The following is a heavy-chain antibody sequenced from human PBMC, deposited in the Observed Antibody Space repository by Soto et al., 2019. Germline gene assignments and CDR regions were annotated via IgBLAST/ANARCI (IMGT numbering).Heavy chain of an antibody. J-gene: IGHJ6*02. D-gene: IGHD6-13*01. Sequence: EVQLVESGGGLVQPGGSLRLSCAASRFTFSSYWMSWVRQAPGKGLEWVANIKQDGSEKYYVDSVKGRFTISRDNAKNSLYLQMNSLRAEDTAVYYCARDPKIAAAGTHYYYYYGMDVWGQGTTVTVSS. CDR1: RFTFSSYW. V-gene: IGHV3-7*01. CDR3: ARDPKIAAAGTHYYYYYGMDV. CDR2: IKQDGSEK.